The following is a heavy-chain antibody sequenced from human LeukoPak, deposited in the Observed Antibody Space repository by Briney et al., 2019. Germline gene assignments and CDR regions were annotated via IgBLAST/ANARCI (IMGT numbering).Heavy chain of an antibody. CDR1: GGSISSSSYY. CDR3: ASLPFIAVAGTSDAFDI. D-gene: IGHD6-19*01. CDR2: IYYSGST. V-gene: IGHV4-39*01. J-gene: IGHJ3*02. Sequence: SETLSLTCTVSGGSISSSSYYWGWIRQPPGKGLEWIGSIYYSGSTYYNPSLKSRVTISVDTSKNQFSLKLSSVTAADTAVYYCASLPFIAVAGTSDAFDIWGQGTMVTVSS.